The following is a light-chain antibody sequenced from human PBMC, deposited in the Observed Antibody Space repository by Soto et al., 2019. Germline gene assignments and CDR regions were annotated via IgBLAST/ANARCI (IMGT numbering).Light chain of an antibody. CDR2: AAS. CDR3: QQSYSTPPT. Sequence: DIQMTQSPSSLSASVGDKVTITCRASQRISSYLNWYQQRPGKAPKLLIYAASSLQSGVPSRFSGSGSGTDFTLTISSLQPEDFATYYCQQSYSTPPTFGQGTKVDI. V-gene: IGKV1-39*01. J-gene: IGKJ1*01. CDR1: QRISSY.